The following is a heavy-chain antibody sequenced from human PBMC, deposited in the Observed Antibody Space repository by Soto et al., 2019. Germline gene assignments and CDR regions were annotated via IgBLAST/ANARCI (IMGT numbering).Heavy chain of an antibody. D-gene: IGHD2-15*01. V-gene: IGHV4-59*01. CDR1: GGSISSYC. J-gene: IGHJ4*02. CDR2: IYYSGST. CDR3: ARSNGSYGDY. Sequence: ASETLSLTCTVSGGSISSYCWSWIRQPPGKGLEWIGYIYYSGSTNYNPSLKSRVTISVDTSKNQFSLKLSSVTAADTAVYYCARSNGSYGDYWREGTLVTVSS.